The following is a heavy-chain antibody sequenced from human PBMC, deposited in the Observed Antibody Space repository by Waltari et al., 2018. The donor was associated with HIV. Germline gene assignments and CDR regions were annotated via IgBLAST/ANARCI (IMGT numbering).Heavy chain of an antibody. CDR2: SRSKAYGGTT. Sequence: EVQLVESGGGLVQPGRSLRLSCTASGFTFGDYAMSWVRQAPGKGLEWVGFSRSKAYGGTTEYAASVKGRFTISRDDSKSIAYLQMNSLKTEDTAVYYCTRDAGWSHYFDYWGQGTLVTVSS. D-gene: IGHD6-19*01. CDR3: TRDAGWSHYFDY. CDR1: GFTFGDYA. J-gene: IGHJ4*02. V-gene: IGHV3-49*04.